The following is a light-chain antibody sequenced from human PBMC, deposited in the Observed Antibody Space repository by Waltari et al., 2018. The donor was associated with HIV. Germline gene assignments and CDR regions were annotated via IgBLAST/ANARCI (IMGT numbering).Light chain of an antibody. J-gene: IGLJ2*01. CDR2: DVT. CDR3: SSYADSDTPVV. Sequence: QSALAQPPSASGSAGQSVTIPCTRTSSDVGAYNYVSWYQQHPGKSPKLIIYDVTKRPSGVPDRFSGSKSGNTASLTVSGLQGEDEADYYCSSYADSDTPVVFGGGTKLTVL. CDR1: SSDVGAYNY. V-gene: IGLV2-8*01.